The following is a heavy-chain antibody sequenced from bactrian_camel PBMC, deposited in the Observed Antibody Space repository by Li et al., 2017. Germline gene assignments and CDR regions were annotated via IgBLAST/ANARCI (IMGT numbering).Heavy chain of an antibody. CDR1: GFTFSLYA. J-gene: IGHJ4*01. V-gene: IGHV3S40*01. CDR2: INSAGGST. Sequence: VQLVESGGGSVQAGETLRLSCAASGFTFSLYAMSWVRQAPGKGLEWVSTINSAGGSTYYADSVKGRFTISRDNAKNTVYLQRNGLKPEDTAVYYCVRPERPLFARGNDCWGQGTQVTVS. CDR3: VRPERPLFARGNDC.